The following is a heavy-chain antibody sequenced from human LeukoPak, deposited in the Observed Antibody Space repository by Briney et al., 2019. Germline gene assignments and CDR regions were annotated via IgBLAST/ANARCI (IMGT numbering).Heavy chain of an antibody. CDR1: GGSISSGGYY. V-gene: IGHV4-31*03. CDR3: ARETLYYDFCFDP. J-gene: IGHJ5*02. Sequence: ETSETLSLTCTVSGGSISSGGYYWSWIRQHPGKGLEWIGYIYYSGSTYYNPSLKSRVTISVDTSKNQFSLKLSSVTAADTAVYYCARETLYYDFCFDPWGQGTLVTVSS. CDR2: IYYSGST. D-gene: IGHD3-3*01.